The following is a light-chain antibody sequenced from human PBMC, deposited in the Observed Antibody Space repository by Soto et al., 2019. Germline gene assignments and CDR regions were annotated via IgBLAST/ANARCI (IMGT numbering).Light chain of an antibody. CDR2: AAS. V-gene: IGKV1-9*01. Sequence: DIQLTQCPSFLSASVGDRVTITCRASQGISSYLAWYQQKPGKAPKLLIYAASTLQSGVPSRFSCSGSGTEFTLTISSLQPEDFATYYCQQLNSYPPTLTFGGGTKVEIK. CDR1: QGISSY. CDR3: QQLNSYPPTLT. J-gene: IGKJ4*01.